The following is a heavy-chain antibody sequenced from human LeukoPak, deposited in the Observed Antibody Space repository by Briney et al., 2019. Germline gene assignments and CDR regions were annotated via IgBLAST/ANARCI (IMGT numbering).Heavy chain of an antibody. CDR3: ARDNVGATPFDY. CDR2: ISSSSSAI. Sequence: GGSLRLSCVASGFSFSSSSMNWVRQAPGKGLEWISYISSSSSAIYYADSVKGRFTISRDNAKNSLYLQMNSLRDEDTAVYYCARDNVGATPFDYWGQGTLVTVSS. CDR1: GFSFSSSS. D-gene: IGHD1-26*01. V-gene: IGHV3-48*02. J-gene: IGHJ4*02.